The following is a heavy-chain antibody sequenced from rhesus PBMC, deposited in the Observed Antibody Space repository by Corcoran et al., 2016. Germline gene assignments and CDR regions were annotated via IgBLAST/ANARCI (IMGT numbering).Heavy chain of an antibody. CDR1: NASISRNY. Sequence: QVQLQESGPGLVRPLETPSLICPVSNASISRNYWTWICKAPGTGLEWIECLYCSGGSIQYNPTLESRFTFLVDTSRTQVSLKLTSGTAADTAVYYCVRNRYRFDVWGAGVLVTVSS. CDR2: LYCSGGSI. J-gene: IGHJ5-1*01. CDR3: VRNRYRFDV. V-gene: IGHV4S2*01. D-gene: IGHD2-2*01.